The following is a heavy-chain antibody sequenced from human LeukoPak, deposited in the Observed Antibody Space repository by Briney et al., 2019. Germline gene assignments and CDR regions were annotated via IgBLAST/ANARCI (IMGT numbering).Heavy chain of an antibody. CDR3: ARDTEGVVGLFDY. CDR2: IYTSGST. CDR1: GGSISSGSYY. D-gene: IGHD2-15*01. J-gene: IGHJ4*02. Sequence: RPSETLSLTCTVSGGSISSGSYYWSWIRQPAGKGLEWIGRIYTSGSTNYNPSLKSRVTISVDTSKNQFSLKLSSVTAADTAVYYCARDTEGVVGLFDYWGQGTLVTVSS. V-gene: IGHV4-61*02.